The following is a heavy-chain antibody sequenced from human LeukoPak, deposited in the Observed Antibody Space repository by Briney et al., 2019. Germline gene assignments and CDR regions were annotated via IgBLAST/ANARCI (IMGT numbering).Heavy chain of an antibody. V-gene: IGHV4-4*02. Sequence: PSETLSLTCAVSGGFICSSYWWTWVRQPPGKGLEWIGEIYHSGSTNYNPSLESRVSISVDKSKNQFSLKLNSVTAADTAVYYCARGASTFPFDYWGQGTLVTVSS. D-gene: IGHD3-16*01. J-gene: IGHJ4*02. CDR2: IYHSGST. CDR3: ARGASTFPFDY. CDR1: GGFICSSYW.